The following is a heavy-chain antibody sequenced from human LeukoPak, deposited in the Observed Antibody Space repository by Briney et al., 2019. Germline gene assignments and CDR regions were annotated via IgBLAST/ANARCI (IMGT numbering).Heavy chain of an antibody. D-gene: IGHD6-19*01. J-gene: IGHJ4*02. CDR1: GVSISSYY. CDR2: THTSGST. CDR3: ARKDSSGWIDY. Sequence: SETLSLTCIVSGVSISSYYWSWIRQPAGKGLEWIGRTHTSGSTNYNPSLKSRVTMSGDTSKNQFSLKLSSVTAADTAVYYCARKDSSGWIDYWGQGTLVIVSS. V-gene: IGHV4-4*07.